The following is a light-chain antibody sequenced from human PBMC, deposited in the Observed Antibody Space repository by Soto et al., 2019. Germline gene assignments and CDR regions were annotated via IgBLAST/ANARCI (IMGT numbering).Light chain of an antibody. J-gene: IGKJ4*01. Sequence: ENVLTQSPGTLPLSPGERATLSCKTSQSVSNNYLAWYQQKPGQAPRLLIFGASSRASGIPGRFSGSGSGTDFTLTITRLEPDDFAVYYCQQYVASPLTFGGGTKVEIK. CDR3: QQYVASPLT. CDR2: GAS. CDR1: QSVSNNY. V-gene: IGKV3-20*01.